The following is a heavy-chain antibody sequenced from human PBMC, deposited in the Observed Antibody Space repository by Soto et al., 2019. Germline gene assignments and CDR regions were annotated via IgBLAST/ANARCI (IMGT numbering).Heavy chain of an antibody. V-gene: IGHV4-31*03. CDR1: GASISTGDYY. D-gene: IGHD1-1*01. J-gene: IGHJ6*03. CDR3: ATWERANEYYYYMDV. CDR2: SHNSGST. Sequence: SETLSLTCTVSGASISTGDYYWSWTRQSPGKGLEWIGYSHNSGSTYHNPSLKGRVTILLDTSKNQFSLKLSSVTATDTAVYYCATWERANEYYYYMDVWGKGTTVTVSS.